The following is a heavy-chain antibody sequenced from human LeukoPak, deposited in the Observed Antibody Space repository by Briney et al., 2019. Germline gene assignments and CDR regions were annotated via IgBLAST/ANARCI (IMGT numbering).Heavy chain of an antibody. CDR2: INPNSGGT. CDR1: GYTFNAYY. Sequence: RASVKVSCKASGYTFNAYYMHWVRQAPGQGLEWMGWINPNSGGTNYAQKFQGRVTMTRDTSISTVYMELSRLRSDDTAVYYCARAPPITRGPFDPWGQGTLVTVSS. D-gene: IGHD3-10*01. CDR3: ARAPPITRGPFDP. V-gene: IGHV1-2*02. J-gene: IGHJ5*02.